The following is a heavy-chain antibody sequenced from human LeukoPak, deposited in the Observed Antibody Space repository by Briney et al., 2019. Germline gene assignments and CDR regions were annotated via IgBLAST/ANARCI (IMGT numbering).Heavy chain of an antibody. V-gene: IGHV1-18*01. J-gene: IGHJ4*02. CDR3: ARMAYGDYLGY. Sequence: ASLKVSCKASGYTFTSYGISWVRQAPGQGLEWMGWISAYNSNTNYAQKLQGRVTMPTDPSTSTAYMELRSLRAGDTAVYYCARMAYGDYLGYWGQGTLVTVSS. CDR1: GYTFTSYG. D-gene: IGHD4-17*01. CDR2: ISAYNSNT.